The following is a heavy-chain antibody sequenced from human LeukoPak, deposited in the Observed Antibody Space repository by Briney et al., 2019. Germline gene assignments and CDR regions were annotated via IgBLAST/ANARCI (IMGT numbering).Heavy chain of an antibody. J-gene: IGHJ4*02. V-gene: IGHV4-34*01. Sequence: PSETLSLTCAVYGGSFSGYYWSWIRQPPGKGLEWIGEINHSGSTNYNPSLKSRVTISVDTSKNQFSLKLSSVTAADTAVYYCARGTKITMVRAVRRAYYFDYWGQGTLVTVSS. CDR3: ARGTKITMVRAVRRAYYFDY. D-gene: IGHD3-10*01. CDR1: GGSFSGYY. CDR2: INHSGST.